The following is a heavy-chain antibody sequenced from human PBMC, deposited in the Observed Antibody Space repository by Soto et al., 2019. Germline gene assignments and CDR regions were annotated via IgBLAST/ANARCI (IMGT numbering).Heavy chain of an antibody. J-gene: IGHJ6*02. CDR3: ASCERFPRVGVDYYALDV. CDR1: GFTINRND. V-gene: IGHV3-30*03. Sequence: QVHLVESGGGVVQPGGSLRLSCAASGFTINRNDMYWVRQAPGKGLEWVAVMSFDGNHQHYADSVKGRFTMSRDNSKNTLSLEMNSLRRDDTAVYYCASCERFPRVGVDYYALDVWGQGTTVIVSS. CDR2: MSFDGNHQ. D-gene: IGHD3-3*01.